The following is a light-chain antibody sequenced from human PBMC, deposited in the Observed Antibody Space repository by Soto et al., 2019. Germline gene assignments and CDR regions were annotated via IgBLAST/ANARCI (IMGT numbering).Light chain of an antibody. V-gene: IGLV1-44*01. J-gene: IGLJ7*01. Sequence: QSVLTQPPSASGTPGQKVTISCSGSNSNIGSNTVSWFQQLPGRAPKLLLYNNIYRPPGVPDRFSGSKSGTSVSLAISGLQSDDEADYYCAAWDDSRDGHFVFGGGTQLTVL. CDR3: AAWDDSRDGHFV. CDR1: NSNIGSNT. CDR2: NNI.